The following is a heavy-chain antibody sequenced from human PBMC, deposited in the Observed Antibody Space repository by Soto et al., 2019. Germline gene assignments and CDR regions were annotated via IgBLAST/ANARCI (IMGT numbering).Heavy chain of an antibody. D-gene: IGHD2-2*02. J-gene: IGHJ6*02. V-gene: IGHV3-30*18. Sequence: GGSLRLSCAASAFTFSSYGMHWVRQAPGKGLEWVAVISYDGSNKYYADSVKGRFTISRDNSKNTLYPQMNSLRAEDTAVYYCAKVLMGCTSCYTEDYYYGMDVWGQGTTVTVSS. CDR1: AFTFSSYG. CDR3: AKVLMGCTSCYTEDYYYGMDV. CDR2: ISYDGSNK.